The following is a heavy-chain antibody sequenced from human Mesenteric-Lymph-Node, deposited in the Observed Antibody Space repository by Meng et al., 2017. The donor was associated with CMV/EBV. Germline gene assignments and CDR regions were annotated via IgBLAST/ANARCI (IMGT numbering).Heavy chain of an antibody. Sequence: SETLSLTCTVSGGSISSSSYYWSWIRQPPGKGLEWIGSIYYSGRTYYNPSLKSRVTIPVDTSKNQFSLKLSPVTAADTAVYYCARDRVVTPGSYYYNMDIWGQGTTVTVSS. CDR2: IYYSGRT. CDR1: GGSISSSSYY. V-gene: IGHV4-39*07. D-gene: IGHD4-23*01. CDR3: ARDRVVTPGSYYYNMDI. J-gene: IGHJ6*02.